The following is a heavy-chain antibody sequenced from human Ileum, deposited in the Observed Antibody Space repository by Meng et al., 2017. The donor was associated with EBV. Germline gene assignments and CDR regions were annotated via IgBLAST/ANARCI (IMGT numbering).Heavy chain of an antibody. CDR2: IFKCGRT. Sequence: LRLRESGPGLVKPSETLSPPCTVSGASISSTPYYWGWIRQPPGKGLEWIGNIFKCGRTSYSPSLKSRVTISVDTSKNQFSLKLSSVTAADTAVYYCARDYSSSWYSGGFFKYWGQGILVTVFS. V-gene: IGHV4-39*07. CDR1: GASISSTPYY. D-gene: IGHD6-13*01. CDR3: ARDYSSSWYSGGFFKY. J-gene: IGHJ1*01.